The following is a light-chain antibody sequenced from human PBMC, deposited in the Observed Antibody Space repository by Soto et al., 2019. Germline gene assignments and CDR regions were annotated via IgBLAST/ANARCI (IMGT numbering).Light chain of an antibody. Sequence: EIVLTQSLGTLSFSSRERATLSLRASQSVTSTYLAWYQRKPGQAPRLLIYDASNRATCIPARFSGSGSGTDFTLTISSLEPEESAVCYCQQRHMWPVTFGQGTRLEI. CDR3: QQRHMWPVT. V-gene: IGKV3D-20*02. J-gene: IGKJ5*01. CDR2: DAS. CDR1: QSVTSTY.